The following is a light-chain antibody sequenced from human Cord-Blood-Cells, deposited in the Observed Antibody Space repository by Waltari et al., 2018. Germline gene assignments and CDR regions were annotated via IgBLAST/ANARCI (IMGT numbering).Light chain of an antibody. CDR1: QSVLYSSNNKNY. CDR2: WAS. Sequence: DIVMTQSPASLAVSLGERATINCKSSQSVLYSSNNKNYLAWYQQKPGQPPKLLIYWASTRESGVPDRFSGSGSGTDFTLTISSLQAEDVAFYYCQQYYSTPLTFGGGTKVEIK. V-gene: IGKV4-1*01. CDR3: QQYYSTPLT. J-gene: IGKJ4*01.